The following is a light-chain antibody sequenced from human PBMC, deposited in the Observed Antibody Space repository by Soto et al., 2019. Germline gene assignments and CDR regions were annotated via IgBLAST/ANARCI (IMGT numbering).Light chain of an antibody. V-gene: IGKV3-15*01. CDR3: QQYYDWPT. CDR1: QSISRN. CDR2: GAS. Sequence: EIVMTQSPATLSVSPGERVTLSCRASQSISRNLAWCQQKPGQAPRLLIYGASTRATDIPARFSVSGSGTEFTLTISSLQSEDFAVYFCQQYYDWPTFGQGTKVDIK. J-gene: IGKJ1*01.